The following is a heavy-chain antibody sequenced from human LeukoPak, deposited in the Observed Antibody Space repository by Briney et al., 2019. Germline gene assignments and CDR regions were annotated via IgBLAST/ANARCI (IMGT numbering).Heavy chain of an antibody. CDR2: ISSSSSYI. D-gene: IGHD7-27*01. CDR3: AIHQLTGGPDY. V-gene: IGHV3-21*01. J-gene: IGHJ4*02. CDR1: GFTFSSYA. Sequence: PGGSLRLSCAASGFTFSSYAMNWVRQAPGKGLEWVSSISSSSSYIYYADSVKGRFTISRDNAKNSLYLQMNSLRAEDTAVYYCAIHQLTGGPDYWGQGTLVTVSS.